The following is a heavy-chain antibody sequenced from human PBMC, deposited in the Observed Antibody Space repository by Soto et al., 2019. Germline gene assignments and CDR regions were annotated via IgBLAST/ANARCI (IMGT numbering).Heavy chain of an antibody. J-gene: IGHJ6*02. V-gene: IGHV3-30*03. Sequence: QVRLVESGGGVVQPGGSLRLSCAASGFTFITYGMHWVRQAPGKGLEWVALISYDGSNDSYRDSVKGRFTISRDNSKSTLYLQMSSLTPEDTAVYYCTRTPGYCSGPSCFGDYYSGLDVWGQGTTVTVSS. CDR1: GFTFITYG. CDR2: ISYDGSND. D-gene: IGHD2-15*01. CDR3: TRTPGYCSGPSCFGDYYSGLDV.